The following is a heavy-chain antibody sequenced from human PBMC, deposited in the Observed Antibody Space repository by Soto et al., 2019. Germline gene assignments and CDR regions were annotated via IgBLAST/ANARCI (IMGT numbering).Heavy chain of an antibody. Sequence: QVQLVESGGGVVQPGRSLRLSCAASGFTFHNFGMHWVRQAPGKGLEWVAVISYDGRNKYYADSVKGRFTISRDNSQSTXXLYLQMNSLRPEDTAVYYCGKAVDITVRGVPPSDYWGQGTLVTVSS. J-gene: IGHJ4*02. CDR1: GFTFHNFG. V-gene: IGHV3-30*18. CDR2: ISYDGRNK. D-gene: IGHD3-10*01. CDR3: GKAVDITVRGVPPSDY.